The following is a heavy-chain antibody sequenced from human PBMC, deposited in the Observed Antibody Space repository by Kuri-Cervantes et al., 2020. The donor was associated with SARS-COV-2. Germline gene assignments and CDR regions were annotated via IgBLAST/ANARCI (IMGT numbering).Heavy chain of an antibody. D-gene: IGHD6-13*01. CDR2: IYYSGST. J-gene: IGHJ5*02. CDR3: ARDGIAGGFDP. Sequence: SETLSLTCTVSGGSISSYYWSWIRQPPGKGLEWIGYIYYSGSTNYNPSLKSRVTISVDTSKNQFSLKLSSVTAADTAVYYCARDGIAGGFDPWGQGTLVTVSS. CDR1: GGSISSYY. V-gene: IGHV4-59*01.